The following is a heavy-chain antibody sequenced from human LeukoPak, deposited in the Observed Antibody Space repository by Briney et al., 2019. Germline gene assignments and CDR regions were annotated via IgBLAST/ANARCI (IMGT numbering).Heavy chain of an antibody. CDR1: GFTVSSNY. CDR2: IYNDGST. CDR3: ARDLDLRQLDP. V-gene: IGHV3-66*02. D-gene: IGHD5-18*01. Sequence: GGSLRLSCAAPGFTVSSNYMSWVRQAPGKGLEWVSVIYNDGSTYYTDSVKGRFTISRDNSKNTLYLQMNSLRAEDTAVYYCARDLDLRQLDPWGQGTLVTVSS. J-gene: IGHJ5*02.